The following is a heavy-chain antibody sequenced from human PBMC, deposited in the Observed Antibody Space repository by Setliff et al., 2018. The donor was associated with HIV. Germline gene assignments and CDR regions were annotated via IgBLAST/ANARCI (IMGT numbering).Heavy chain of an antibody. J-gene: IGHJ4*01. V-gene: IGHV4-61*09. CDR1: GGSITSGNYF. Sequence: PSETLSLTCTVSGGSITSGNYFWSWIRQPAGKGLEWIGHMYTDGSTNYNPSFKSRVTISADTSKNQFSLKLSSVTAADTAVYCCARDSRWLQFPYFDSWGQGTPVTVSS. CDR3: ARDSRWLQFPYFDS. D-gene: IGHD5-12*01. CDR2: MYTDGST.